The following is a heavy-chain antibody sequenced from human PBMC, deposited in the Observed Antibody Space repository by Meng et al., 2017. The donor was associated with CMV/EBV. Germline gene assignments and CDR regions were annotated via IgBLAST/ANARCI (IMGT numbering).Heavy chain of an antibody. V-gene: IGHV4-30-4*08. J-gene: IGHJ4*02. CDR3: ARVTSRVAGAFDY. CDR1: GGSISSGDYY. D-gene: IGHD1-14*01. Sequence: QVHLQESGPGLVKPSQTLSLTCTVSGGSISSGDYYWSWIRQPPGKGLEWIGYIYYSGSTYYNPSLKSRATISVDTSKNQFSLKLSSVTAADTAVYYCARVTSRVAGAFDYWGQGTLVTVSS. CDR2: IYYSGST.